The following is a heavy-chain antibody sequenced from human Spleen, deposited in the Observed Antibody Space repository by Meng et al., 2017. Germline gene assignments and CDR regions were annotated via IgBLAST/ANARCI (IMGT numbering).Heavy chain of an antibody. J-gene: IGHJ6*02. CDR1: GFTFSSYE. V-gene: IGHV3-21*01. Sequence: GESLKISCAASGFTFSSYEMNWVRQAPGTGLEWVSSISSSSSYIYYADSVKGRFTISRDNAKNSLYLQMNSLRAEDTAVYYCAREGGYYGSGSYYNYYYYGMDVWGQGTTVTVSS. CDR3: AREGGYYGSGSYYNYYYYGMDV. CDR2: ISSSSSYI. D-gene: IGHD3-10*01.